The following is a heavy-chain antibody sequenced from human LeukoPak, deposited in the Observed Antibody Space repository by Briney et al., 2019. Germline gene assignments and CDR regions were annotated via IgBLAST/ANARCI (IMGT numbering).Heavy chain of an antibody. Sequence: SGTLSLTCAVSGGSISSSNWWSWVRRPPGKGLEWIGEIYHSGSTNYNPSLKSRVTISVDTSKNQFSLKLSSVTAADTAVYYCARGESSGWYSYFDYWGQGTLVTVSS. J-gene: IGHJ4*02. CDR3: ARGESSGWYSYFDY. CDR1: GGSISSSNW. V-gene: IGHV4-4*02. D-gene: IGHD6-19*01. CDR2: IYHSGST.